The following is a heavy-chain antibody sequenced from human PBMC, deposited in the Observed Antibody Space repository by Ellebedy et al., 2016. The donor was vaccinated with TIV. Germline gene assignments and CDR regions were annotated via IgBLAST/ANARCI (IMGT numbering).Heavy chain of an antibody. CDR1: GFIFSDYV. CDR3: ARDSGYSSSWSKTTYYYYGMDV. J-gene: IGHJ6*02. D-gene: IGHD6-13*01. Sequence: PGGSLRLSCAASGFIFSDYVMAWVRQAPGKGLAWVAVIWYDGSNKYYADSVKGRFTISRDNSKNTLYLQMTSLRAEDTAVYYCARDSGYSSSWSKTTYYYYGMDVWGQGTTVTVSS. V-gene: IGHV3-33*08. CDR2: IWYDGSNK.